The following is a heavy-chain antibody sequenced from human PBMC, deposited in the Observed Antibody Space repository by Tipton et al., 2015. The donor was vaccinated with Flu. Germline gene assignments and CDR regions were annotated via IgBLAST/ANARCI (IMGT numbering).Heavy chain of an antibody. CDR1: GDSIGSPYY. Sequence: TLSLTCSVSGDSIGSPYYWGWIRQPPGKGLEWIGSIYHSGSTYYNPSLKSRVTISVDTSKNQFSLKLSSVTAADTAVYYCARHSGWFDPWGQGTLVTVSS. CDR3: ARHSGWFDP. CDR2: IYHSGST. J-gene: IGHJ5*02. D-gene: IGHD1-26*01. V-gene: IGHV4-38-2*01.